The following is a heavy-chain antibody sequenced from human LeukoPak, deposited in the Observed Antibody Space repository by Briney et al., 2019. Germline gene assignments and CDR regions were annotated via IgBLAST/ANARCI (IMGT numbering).Heavy chain of an antibody. D-gene: IGHD6-13*01. J-gene: IGHJ4*02. Sequence: ASVKVSCKASGYTFTGYYMHWVRQAPGQGLEWMGWINPNSGGTNYAQKFQGRVTMTRDTSISTAYMELSRLRSDDTAAYYCARAPTRIAAAGTDFDYWGQGTLVTVSS. V-gene: IGHV1-2*02. CDR3: ARAPTRIAAAGTDFDY. CDR1: GYTFTGYY. CDR2: INPNSGGT.